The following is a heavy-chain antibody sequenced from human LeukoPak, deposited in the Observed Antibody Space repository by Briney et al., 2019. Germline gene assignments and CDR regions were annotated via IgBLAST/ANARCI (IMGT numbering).Heavy chain of an antibody. J-gene: IGHJ5*02. CDR1: GFTFSSYS. V-gene: IGHV3-21*04. D-gene: IGHD2-21*02. Sequence: GGSLRLSCAASGFTFSSYSMNWVRQAPGKGLEWVSSISSSSSYIYYADSVKGRFAISRDNSKNTLYLQMNSLRAEDTAVYYCAKSVTADPWGQGTLVTVSS. CDR2: ISSSSSYI. CDR3: AKSVTADP.